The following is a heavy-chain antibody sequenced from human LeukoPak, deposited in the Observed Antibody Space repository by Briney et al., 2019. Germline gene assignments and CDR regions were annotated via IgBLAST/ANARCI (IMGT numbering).Heavy chain of an antibody. D-gene: IGHD4-23*01. Sequence: GGSLRLSCAASGFAFSSYSMNWVRQAPGKGLEWVSYISDGSSTIYYADSVRGRFTISRDNAKNSLYLQINSLRDEDTAVYYCARETVGLDYWGQGTLVTVSS. J-gene: IGHJ4*02. CDR3: ARETVGLDY. V-gene: IGHV3-48*02. CDR2: ISDGSSTI. CDR1: GFAFSSYS.